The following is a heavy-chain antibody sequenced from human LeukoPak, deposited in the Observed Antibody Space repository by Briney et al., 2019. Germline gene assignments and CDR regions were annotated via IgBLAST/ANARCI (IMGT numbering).Heavy chain of an antibody. V-gene: IGHV1-3*01. Sequence: ASVKVSCKASGYTFTSYAMHWVRQAPGQRLEWMGWINAGNGNTKYSQKFQGRVTITRDTSASTAYMELSSLRSEDTAVYYCARDKMATIDYYGMDVWGQGTTVTVSS. J-gene: IGHJ6*02. CDR2: INAGNGNT. D-gene: IGHD5-12*01. CDR1: GYTFTSYA. CDR3: ARDKMATIDYYGMDV.